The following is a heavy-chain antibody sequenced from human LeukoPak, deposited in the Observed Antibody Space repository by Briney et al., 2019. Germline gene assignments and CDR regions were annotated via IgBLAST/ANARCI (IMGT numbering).Heavy chain of an antibody. V-gene: IGHV3-21*01. CDR1: GFTFSSYS. CDR2: ISSSSSYI. Sequence: PGGSLRLSCAASGFTFSSYSMNWVRQAPGKGLEWVSSISSSSSYIYYADSVKGRFTISRDNAKNSLYLQMNSLRAGDTAVYYCARAILSAPGPYYYYGMDVWGQGTTVTVSS. J-gene: IGHJ6*02. CDR3: ARAILSAPGPYYYYGMDV. D-gene: IGHD3-3*01.